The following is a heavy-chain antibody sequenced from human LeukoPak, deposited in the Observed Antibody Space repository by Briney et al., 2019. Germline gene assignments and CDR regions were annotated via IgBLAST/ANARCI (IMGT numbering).Heavy chain of an antibody. Sequence: PGGSLRLSCAASGFTFSSYSMNWVRQAPGKGLEWVSYISSSSSTIYYADSVKGRFTISRGNAKNSLYLQMNSLRAEDTAVYYCARARITMVRGPSASDYWGQGTLVTVSS. CDR3: ARARITMVRGPSASDY. J-gene: IGHJ4*02. V-gene: IGHV3-48*04. CDR2: ISSSSSTI. CDR1: GFTFSSYS. D-gene: IGHD3-10*01.